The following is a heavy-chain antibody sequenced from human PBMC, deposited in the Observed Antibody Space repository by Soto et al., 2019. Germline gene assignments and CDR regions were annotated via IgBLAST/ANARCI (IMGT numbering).Heavy chain of an antibody. Sequence: ASVKVSCKASGYTFTSYYMHWVRQAPGQGLEWMGIINPSGGSTSYAQKFQGRVTMTRDTSTSTVYMELSSLRSEDTAVYYCARQVMGRSITIFGMDVWGKGTTVTVSS. V-gene: IGHV1-46*01. CDR1: GYTFTSYY. CDR3: ARQVMGRSITIFGMDV. CDR2: INPSGGST. D-gene: IGHD3-3*01. J-gene: IGHJ6*04.